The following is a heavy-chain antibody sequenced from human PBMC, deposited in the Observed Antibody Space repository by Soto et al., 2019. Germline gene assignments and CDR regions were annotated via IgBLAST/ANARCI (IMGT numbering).Heavy chain of an antibody. CDR1: GFAFRSYG. J-gene: IGHJ6*02. CDR3: AKEGATSVYYYYGMDV. D-gene: IGHD2-15*01. V-gene: IGHV3-30*18. Sequence: LRRSCAASGFAFRSYGMHGVRQARCKGLEWVAVISYDGSNKYYADSVKGRFTISRDNSKNTLYLQMNSLRAEDTAVYYCAKEGATSVYYYYGMDVWGQGTTVTVSS. CDR2: ISYDGSNK.